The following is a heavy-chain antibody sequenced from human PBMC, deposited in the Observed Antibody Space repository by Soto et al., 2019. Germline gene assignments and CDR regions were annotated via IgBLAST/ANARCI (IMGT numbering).Heavy chain of an antibody. J-gene: IGHJ4*02. CDR1: GDTFNFYT. CDR3: ATNYGSGSTHFDY. CDR2: IIPMLGMP. D-gene: IGHD3-10*01. V-gene: IGHV1-69*02. Sequence: QVQLVQSGAEVKKPGSPVRVSCTASGDTFNFYTISWVRQVPGQGPEWMGRIIPMLGMPNYAQKFQGRVTIMAGKSTSTVYMNLSGLTSEDTAVYYCATNYGSGSTHFDYWGQGTLVTVSS.